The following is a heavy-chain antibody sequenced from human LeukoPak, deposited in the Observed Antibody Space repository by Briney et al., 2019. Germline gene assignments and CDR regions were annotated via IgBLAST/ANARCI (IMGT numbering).Heavy chain of an antibody. Sequence: PGGSLRLSCAASGFTFSSYAMHWVRQAPGKGLEWVAVISYDGNNKYYADSVKGRFTISRDNSKNTLYLQMNSLRAEDTAVYYCASGKWTSYYYDSSGYYHPFDYWGQGTLVTVYS. D-gene: IGHD3-22*01. CDR1: GFTFSSYA. CDR3: ASGKWTSYYYDSSGYYHPFDY. CDR2: ISYDGNNK. J-gene: IGHJ4*02. V-gene: IGHV3-30*04.